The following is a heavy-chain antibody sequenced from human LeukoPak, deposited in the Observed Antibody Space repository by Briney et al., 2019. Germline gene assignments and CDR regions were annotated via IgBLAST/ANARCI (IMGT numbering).Heavy chain of an antibody. J-gene: IGHJ4*02. V-gene: IGHV4-30-2*01. CDR3: ASRPIPVDIFDS. CDR2: IYYSGST. Sequence: SQTLSLTCTVSGGSISSGGYYWSWIRQPPGKGLEWIGYIYYSGSTYYNPSLKGRVTISVDRSKNQLSLKLSSVTAADTAVYYCASRPIPVDIFDSWGQGTLVTVSS. D-gene: IGHD6-19*01. CDR1: GGSISSGGYY.